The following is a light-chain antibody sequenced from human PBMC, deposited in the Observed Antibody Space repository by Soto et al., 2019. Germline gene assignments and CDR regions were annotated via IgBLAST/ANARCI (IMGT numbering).Light chain of an antibody. CDR1: QSVSSY. Sequence: EIVLTQSPATLSLSPGERATLSCRASQSVSSYLAWYQQKPGQAPRLLIYGASRRAPGIPDTFSGSGSGTDFTLTISRLEPEDFAVYYCQQYGSSSLSFGGGTKVEI. CDR3: QQYGSSSLS. CDR2: GAS. V-gene: IGKV3-20*01. J-gene: IGKJ4*01.